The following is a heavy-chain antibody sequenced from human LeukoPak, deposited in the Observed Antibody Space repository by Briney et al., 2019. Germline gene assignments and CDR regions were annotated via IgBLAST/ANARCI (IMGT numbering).Heavy chain of an antibody. CDR1: GYTFTSYY. Sequence: GASVKVSCKASGYTFTSYYMHWVRQAPGQGLEWMGIINPSGGSTSYAQKFQGRVTMTRDMSTSTVYMELSSLRSEDTAVYYCAREYSVTAILIGNWFDPWGQGTLVTVSS. D-gene: IGHD2-21*02. V-gene: IGHV1-46*01. J-gene: IGHJ5*02. CDR2: INPSGGST. CDR3: AREYSVTAILIGNWFDP.